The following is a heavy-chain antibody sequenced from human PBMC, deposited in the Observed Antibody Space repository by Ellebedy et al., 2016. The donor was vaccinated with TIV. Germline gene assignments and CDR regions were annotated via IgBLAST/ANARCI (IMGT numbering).Heavy chain of an antibody. CDR3: AREAVEVATIEDHYYYMDV. CDR1: GGSISSYY. V-gene: IGHV4-59*01. J-gene: IGHJ6*03. D-gene: IGHD5-24*01. CDR2: IYYSGST. Sequence: SETLSLTCTVSGGSISSYYWSWIRQPPGKGLEWIGYIYYSGSTTYNPSLKSRVTISVDTSKNQFSLMLSSVTAADTAVYYCAREAVEVATIEDHYYYMDVWGKGTTVTVSS.